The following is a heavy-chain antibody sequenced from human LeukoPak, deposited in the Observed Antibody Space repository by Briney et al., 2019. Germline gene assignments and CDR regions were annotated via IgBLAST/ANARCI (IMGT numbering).Heavy chain of an antibody. CDR1: GFTFSSYD. Sequence: QSGGSLRLSCAASGFTFSSYDMHWVRQATGKGLEWVSAIGTAGDTYYPGSVKGRFTISRENAKNSLYLQMNSLRAEDTAVYYCARAKVASPLDYYYYYMDVWGKGTTVTVSS. J-gene: IGHJ6*03. D-gene: IGHD5-12*01. CDR3: ARAKVASPLDYYYYYMDV. V-gene: IGHV3-13*01. CDR2: IGTAGDT.